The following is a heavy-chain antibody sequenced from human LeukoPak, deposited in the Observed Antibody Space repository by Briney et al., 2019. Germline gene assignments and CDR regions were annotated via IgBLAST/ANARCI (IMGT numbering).Heavy chain of an antibody. CDR2: ISWNSGSI. CDR1: GFTFDDYA. D-gene: IGHD2-2*01. CDR3: AYRGCSSTSCYAGLGATDY. V-gene: IGHV3-9*01. Sequence: GGSLRLSCAASGFTFDDYAMHWVRQAPGKGLEWVSGISWNSGSIGYADSVKGRFTISRDNAKNSLYLQMNSLRAEDTALYYCAYRGCSSTSCYAGLGATDYWGQGTLVTASS. J-gene: IGHJ4*02.